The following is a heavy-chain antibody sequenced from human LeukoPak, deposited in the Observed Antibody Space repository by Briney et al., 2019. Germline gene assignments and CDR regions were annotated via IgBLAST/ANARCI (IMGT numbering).Heavy chain of an antibody. CDR2: ISSSSTYI. V-gene: IGHV3-21*01. CDR3: ARDPWEPDYYFDY. CDR1: GFTFSSYS. D-gene: IGHD1-26*01. J-gene: IGHJ4*02. Sequence: TGGSLRLSCAASGFTFSSYSMNWVRQAPGKGLEWVSSISSSSTYIYYADSVKGRFTISRDNAKNSLYLQMNSLRAEDTAVYYCARDPWEPDYYFDYWGQGTLVTVSS.